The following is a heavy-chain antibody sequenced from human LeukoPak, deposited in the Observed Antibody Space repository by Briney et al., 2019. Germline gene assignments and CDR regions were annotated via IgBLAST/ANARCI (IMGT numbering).Heavy chain of an antibody. J-gene: IGHJ6*03. Sequence: ASVKVSCKASGYTFTGYYMHWVRQAPGQGLEWMGWINPNSGGTNYAQKFQGRVTMTRDTSISTAYMELSRLRSDDTAVYYCARDRVYGSGSYYNTMQNSHQYYYYMDVWGKGTTVTVSS. CDR2: INPNSGGT. CDR1: GYTFTGYY. V-gene: IGHV1-2*02. D-gene: IGHD3-10*01. CDR3: ARDRVYGSGSYYNTMQNSHQYYYYMDV.